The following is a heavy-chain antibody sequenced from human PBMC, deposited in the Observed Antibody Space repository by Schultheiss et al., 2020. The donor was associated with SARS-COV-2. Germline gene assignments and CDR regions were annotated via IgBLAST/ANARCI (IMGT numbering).Heavy chain of an antibody. D-gene: IGHD3-16*01. V-gene: IGHV3-74*01. CDR2: INEDGSTT. CDR3: ARGRSHGPQGRSFFDY. Sequence: GESLKISCAASGFTFGKYWMHWVRQVPGKGLVWVSRINEDGSTTNYADSVKGRFTISRDNSKNALYLQMNSLRAEDTALYYCARGRSHGPQGRSFFDYWVHGTLGTVSS. CDR1: GFTFGKYW. J-gene: IGHJ4*01.